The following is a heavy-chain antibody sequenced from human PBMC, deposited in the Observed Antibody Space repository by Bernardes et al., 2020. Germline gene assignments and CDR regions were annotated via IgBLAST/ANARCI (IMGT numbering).Heavy chain of an antibody. CDR1: GGSISSSSYY. Sequence: SETLYLTCTVSGGSISSSSYYWGWIRQPPGKGLEWIGSIYYSGSTYYNPSLKSRVTISVDTSKNQFSLKLSSVTAADTAVYYCAGWIQRTYYMDVWGKGTTVTVSS. J-gene: IGHJ6*03. CDR3: AGWIQRTYYMDV. CDR2: IYYSGST. D-gene: IGHD5-18*01. V-gene: IGHV4-39*01.